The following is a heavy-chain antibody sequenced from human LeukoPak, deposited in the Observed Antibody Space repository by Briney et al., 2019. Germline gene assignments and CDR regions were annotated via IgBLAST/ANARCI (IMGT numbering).Heavy chain of an antibody. V-gene: IGHV4-4*02. CDR2: VYHSGSA. CDR3: ARDSASGSSWHFDY. D-gene: IGHD6-13*01. CDR1: GGSINGSDW. Sequence: SETLSLTCTVSGGSINGSDWWNWVRQPPGKGLEWIGEVYHSGSANYNPSLKSRVAISVDESKNQISLKLSSVTAADTAVYYCARDSASGSSWHFDYWGQGTLVTVSS. J-gene: IGHJ4*02.